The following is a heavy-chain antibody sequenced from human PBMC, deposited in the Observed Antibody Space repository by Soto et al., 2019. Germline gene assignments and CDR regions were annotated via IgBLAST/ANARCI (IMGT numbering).Heavy chain of an antibody. D-gene: IGHD3-10*01. CDR3: ARVKRITMVRGVINTEGFDY. Sequence: QVQLQESGPGLVKPSETLSLTCTVSGGSISSYYWSWIRQPPGKGLEWIGYIYYSGRTNYNPSLKSRVTISVDTSKNQFSLKLSSVTAADTAVYYCARVKRITMVRGVINTEGFDYWGQGTLVTVSS. CDR1: GGSISSYY. V-gene: IGHV4-59*01. J-gene: IGHJ4*02. CDR2: IYYSGRT.